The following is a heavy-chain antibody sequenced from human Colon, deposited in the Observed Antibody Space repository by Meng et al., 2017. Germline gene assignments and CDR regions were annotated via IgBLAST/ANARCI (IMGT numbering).Heavy chain of an antibody. D-gene: IGHD1-26*01. V-gene: IGHV4-61*03. Sequence: VQLEGSGPRLVRPSGTLPLTCPLSGGSVSSPSYYWSWIRQTPGKGLEWIGYVYYTGSANYNPSLKSRVTISVDTSKNHFSLNLTSVTAADTAVYYCARGRGSYSSIDFWGQGTLVTVSS. J-gene: IGHJ4*02. CDR2: VYYTGSA. CDR1: GGSVSSPSYY. CDR3: ARGRGSYSSIDF.